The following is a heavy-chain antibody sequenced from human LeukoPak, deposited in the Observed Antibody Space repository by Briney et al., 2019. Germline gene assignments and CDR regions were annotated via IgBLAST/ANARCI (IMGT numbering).Heavy chain of an antibody. J-gene: IGHJ4*02. V-gene: IGHV3-64*01. CDR3: AKDTPGRAAAGTRWGPIDY. CDR1: GFTFSDYA. CDR2: ISSNGGST. Sequence: PGGSLRLSCAASGFTFSDYAIHWVRQAPGKGLEYVSGISSNGGSTYYVNSVRGRFTISRDNSKNTLYLQMNSLRAEDTAVYYCAKDTPGRAAAGTRWGPIDYWGQGTLVTVSS. D-gene: IGHD6-13*01.